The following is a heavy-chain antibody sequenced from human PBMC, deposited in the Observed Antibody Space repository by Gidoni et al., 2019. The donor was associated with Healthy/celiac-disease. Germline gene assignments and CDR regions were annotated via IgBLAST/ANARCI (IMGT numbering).Heavy chain of an antibody. CDR1: GGSLSGYY. D-gene: IGHD3-10*01. J-gene: IGHJ6*02. CDR2: INHSGST. V-gene: IGHV4-34*01. CDR3: ARVGGPHYYYYYGMDV. Sequence: QVELPQWGPGMFEPSETLSPTCAVYGGSLSGYYWSWIRHPPGKGLELIGEINHSGSTNYNPSLKSRVTISVDTSKNQFSLKLSSVTAADTAVYYCARVGGPHYYYYYGMDVWGQGTTVTVSS.